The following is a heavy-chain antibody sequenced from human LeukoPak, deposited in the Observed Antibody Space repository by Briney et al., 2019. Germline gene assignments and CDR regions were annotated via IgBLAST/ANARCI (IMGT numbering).Heavy chain of an antibody. Sequence: SETLSLTCTVSGGSISSYYWSWIRQPAGKGLEWIGRIYTSGSTNYNPSLKSRVTISVDTSKNQFSLKLSSVTAADTAVYYCAINGDFWSGYYSYFDYWGQGTLVTVSS. CDR1: GGSISSYY. V-gene: IGHV4-4*07. D-gene: IGHD3-3*01. J-gene: IGHJ4*02. CDR3: AINGDFWSGYYSYFDY. CDR2: IYTSGST.